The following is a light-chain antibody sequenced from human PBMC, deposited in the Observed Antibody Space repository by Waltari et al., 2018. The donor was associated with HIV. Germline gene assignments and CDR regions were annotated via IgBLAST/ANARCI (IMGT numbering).Light chain of an antibody. CDR3: QQYSSDFYT. CDR1: QDIANW. Sequence: DIQMTQSPSTLSASVGDRVTITCRASQDIANWLALYQQKSGKAPKLLIYKTSILEYGVPSRFSGSASGTGFTLTIDSLQPDDFATYYCQQYSSDFYTFGQGTKLEIK. J-gene: IGKJ2*01. V-gene: IGKV1-5*03. CDR2: KTS.